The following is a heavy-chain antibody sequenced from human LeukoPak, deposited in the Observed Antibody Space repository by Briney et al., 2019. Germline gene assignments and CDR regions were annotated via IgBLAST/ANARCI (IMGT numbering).Heavy chain of an antibody. Sequence: ASVKVSCKASGYTFTSYGISWVRQAPGQGLEWMGWISAYNGNTNYAQKLQGRVTMTTDTSTSTAYMELRSLRSDDTAVYYCARDFLGGNVDGAFDIWGQGTMVTVSS. CDR1: GYTFTSYG. CDR2: ISAYNGNT. J-gene: IGHJ3*02. CDR3: ARDFLGGNVDGAFDI. D-gene: IGHD3-16*01. V-gene: IGHV1-18*01.